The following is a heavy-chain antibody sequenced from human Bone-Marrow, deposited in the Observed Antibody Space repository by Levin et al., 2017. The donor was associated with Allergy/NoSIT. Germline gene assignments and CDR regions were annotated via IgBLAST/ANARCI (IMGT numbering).Heavy chain of an antibody. CDR1: GFTISTNY. J-gene: IGHJ4*02. V-gene: IGHV3-66*01. CDR3: ARDDVVATNH. CDR2: IHSGGRK. Sequence: GASVKVSCAASGFTISTNYMSWVRQVPGKGLEWVSIIHSGGRKNYADSVKGRFTISRDNYNNTLYLQMNRLRGEDTAIYYCARDDVVATNHWGQGTLVIVSS. D-gene: IGHD5-12*01.